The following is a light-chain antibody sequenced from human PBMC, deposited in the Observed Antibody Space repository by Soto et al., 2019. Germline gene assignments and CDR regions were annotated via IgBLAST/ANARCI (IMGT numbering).Light chain of an antibody. J-gene: IGKJ1*01. CDR3: QQYNSYPWT. CDR1: QSFNYW. V-gene: IGKV1-5*03. Sequence: DIQMTQSPSTLSASFVDRVTITCRASQSFNYWLAWYQQKPGKAPKLLIYKASNLESGVPSRFSGSGSGTEFTLTISSLQPDDFAIYYCQQYNSYPWTFGQGTKVEIK. CDR2: KAS.